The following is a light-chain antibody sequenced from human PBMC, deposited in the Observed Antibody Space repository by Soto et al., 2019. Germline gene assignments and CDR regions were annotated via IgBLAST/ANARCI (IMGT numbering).Light chain of an antibody. CDR2: DVT. J-gene: IGLJ7*01. CDR3: TSYAANNNSYFV. V-gene: IGLV2-8*01. Sequence: QSALTQPASVSGSPGQSITISCTGTSSDVVGYNYVSWYQQHPGKAPKLMIYDVTKRPSGVSDRFSGSKSGNTASLTVSGLQAEDDAVYYSTSYAANNNSYFVFGGGNQLTVL. CDR1: SSDVVGYNY.